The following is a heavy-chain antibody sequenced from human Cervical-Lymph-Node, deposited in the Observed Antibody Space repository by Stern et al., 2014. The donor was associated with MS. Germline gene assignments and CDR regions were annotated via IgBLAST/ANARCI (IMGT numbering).Heavy chain of an antibody. CDR3: ARQTTWTPFNFDY. CDR1: GYNFNANW. J-gene: IGHJ4*02. D-gene: IGHD1/OR15-1a*01. V-gene: IGHV5-51*01. Sequence: VQLVQSGTEVKKPGESLKISCKGSGYNFNANWIALVRQMPGKGLEWIGFIYPADSDARYSPSFQGQVTISVDKSINTAYLQWSSLKASDTAIYYCARQTTWTPFNFDYWGQGTLVTVSS. CDR2: IYPADSDA.